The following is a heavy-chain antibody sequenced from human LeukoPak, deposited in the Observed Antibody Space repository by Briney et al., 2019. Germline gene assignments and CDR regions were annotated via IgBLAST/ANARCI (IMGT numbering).Heavy chain of an antibody. CDR3: ARDGIPLDV. V-gene: IGHV4-34*01. CDR1: GGSFSGYY. J-gene: IGHJ6*02. Sequence: PSETLSLTCAVYGGSFSGYYWSWIRQPPGKGLEWIGEINHSGSTNYNPSLKSRVTISVDTSKNQFSLKLSSVTAADTAVYYCARDGIPLDVWGQGTTVTVSS. CDR2: INHSGST. D-gene: IGHD1-14*01.